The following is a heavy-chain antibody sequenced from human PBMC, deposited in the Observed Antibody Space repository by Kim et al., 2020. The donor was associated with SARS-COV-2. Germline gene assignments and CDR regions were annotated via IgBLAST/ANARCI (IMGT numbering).Heavy chain of an antibody. CDR2: ISGSGGST. J-gene: IGHJ4*02. Sequence: GGSLRLSCAASGFTFSSYAMSWVRQAPGKGLEWVSAISGSGGSTYYADSVKGRFTISRDNSKNTLYLQMNSLRAEDTAVYYCAKINTTRRYCSGGSCIAFFDYWGQGTLVTVSS. CDR1: GFTFSSYA. CDR3: AKINTTRRYCSGGSCIAFFDY. V-gene: IGHV3-23*01. D-gene: IGHD2-15*01.